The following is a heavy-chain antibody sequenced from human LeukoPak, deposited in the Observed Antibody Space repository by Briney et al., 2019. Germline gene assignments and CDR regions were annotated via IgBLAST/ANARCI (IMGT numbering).Heavy chain of an antibody. CDR2: ISYDGSNK. V-gene: IGHV3-30-3*01. Sequence: EGSLRLSCAASGFTFSSYAMHWVRQAPGKGLEWVAVISYDGSNKYYADSVKGRFTISRDNSKNTLYLQMNSLRAEDTAVYYCATSHDYGDYYFDYWGQGTLVTVSS. J-gene: IGHJ4*02. CDR3: ATSHDYGDYYFDY. D-gene: IGHD4-17*01. CDR1: GFTFSSYA.